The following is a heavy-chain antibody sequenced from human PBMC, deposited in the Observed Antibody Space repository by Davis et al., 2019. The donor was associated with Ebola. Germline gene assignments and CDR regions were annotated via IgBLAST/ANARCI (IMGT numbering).Heavy chain of an antibody. Sequence: GESLKISCEASGISLRNYGMHWVRQAPGKGLEWVTFIRHDGSQKYYADSVEGRFTVSRDNSKNTLYLQMNSLRAEDTAVYYCAKELPRITRQWLVPFDYWGQGTLVTVSS. CDR2: IRHDGSQK. D-gene: IGHD6-19*01. CDR3: AKELPRITRQWLVPFDY. J-gene: IGHJ4*02. V-gene: IGHV3-30*02. CDR1: GISLRNYG.